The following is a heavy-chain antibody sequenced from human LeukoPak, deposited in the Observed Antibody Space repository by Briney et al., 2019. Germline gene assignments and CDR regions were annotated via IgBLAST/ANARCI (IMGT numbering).Heavy chain of an antibody. V-gene: IGHV4-39*01. Sequence: PSETLSLTCTVSGGSISSSSYYWGWIRQPPGKGLEWIGSIYYSGSLNNNPSLKSRVTISVDTSKNQFSLKLNSVTAADTAVYYCARRRTMFGYFAGEFDYWGQGTLVTVSS. CDR3: ARRRTMFGYFAGEFDY. CDR2: IYYSGSL. CDR1: GGSISSSSYY. J-gene: IGHJ4*02. D-gene: IGHD3-10*02.